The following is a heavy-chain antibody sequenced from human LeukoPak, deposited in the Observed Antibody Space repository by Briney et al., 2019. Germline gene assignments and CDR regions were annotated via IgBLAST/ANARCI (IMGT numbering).Heavy chain of an antibody. J-gene: IGHJ4*02. Sequence: SETLSLTCAVYGGSFSGYYWSWIRQPPGKGLEWIGEINHSGSTNYNPSLKSRVTISVDTSKNQFSLKLSSVTAADTAVYYCARGATHFWSGREFDYWGQGTLVTASS. D-gene: IGHD3-3*02. CDR3: ARGATHFWSGREFDY. CDR2: INHSGST. CDR1: GGSFSGYY. V-gene: IGHV4-34*01.